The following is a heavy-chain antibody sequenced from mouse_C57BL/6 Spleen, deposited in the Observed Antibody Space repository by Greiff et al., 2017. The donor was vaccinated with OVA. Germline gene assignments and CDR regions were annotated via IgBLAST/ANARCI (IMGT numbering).Heavy chain of an antibody. Sequence: QVQLQQSGAELVRPGTSVKVSCKASGYGFTNYLIEWVKQRPGQGLEWIGVINPGSGGTNYNEKFKGKATLTADKSSSTAYMQLSSLTSEDSAVYFCAREDHRDYAMDYWGQGTSVTVSS. CDR1: GYGFTNYL. D-gene: IGHD2-14*01. J-gene: IGHJ4*01. V-gene: IGHV1-54*01. CDR3: AREDHRDYAMDY. CDR2: INPGSGGT.